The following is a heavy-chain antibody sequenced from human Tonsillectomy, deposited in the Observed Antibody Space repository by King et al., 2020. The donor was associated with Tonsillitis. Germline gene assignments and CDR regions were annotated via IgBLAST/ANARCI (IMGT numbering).Heavy chain of an antibody. V-gene: IGHV4-39*07. CDR2: VHNSGTT. J-gene: IGHJ3*02. CDR1: SGSINNNYYY. D-gene: IGHD3-22*01. CDR3: AKTMKLVIHAFDI. Sequence: LQLQESGPGLVKPSETLSLTCSVSSGSINNNYYYWGWIRQPPGKGPEWIGSVHNSGTTYYNPSLKSRVTIAVDTSKNQFSLNLTSVTAADTAVYYCAKTMKLVIHAFDIWGHGTMVSVSS.